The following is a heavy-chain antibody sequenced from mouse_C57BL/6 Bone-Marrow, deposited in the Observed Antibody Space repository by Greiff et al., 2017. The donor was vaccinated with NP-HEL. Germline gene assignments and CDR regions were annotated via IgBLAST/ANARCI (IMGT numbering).Heavy chain of an antibody. D-gene: IGHD1-1*01. CDR1: GYSITSGYY. V-gene: IGHV3-6*01. CDR2: ISYDGSN. CDR3: ARGSYGSSYWYFDV. J-gene: IGHJ1*03. Sequence: EVQLQQSGPGLVKPSQSLSLTCSVTGYSITSGYYWNWIRQFPGNKLEWMGYISYDGSNNYNPSLKNRISITRDPSKNQFFLKLNSVTTEDTATYYCARGSYGSSYWYFDVWGTGTTVTVSS.